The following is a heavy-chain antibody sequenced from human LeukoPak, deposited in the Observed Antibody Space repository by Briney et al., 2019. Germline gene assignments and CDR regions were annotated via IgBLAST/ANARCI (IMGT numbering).Heavy chain of an antibody. CDR3: SRESGPFSPFGF. D-gene: IGHD1-26*01. J-gene: IGHJ4*02. CDR1: GGSISGTNW. CDR2: ISLRGLT. Sequence: SGTLSLTCGVSGGSISGTNWWSWVRQHPGQGLEWIGEISLRGLTNYNPSLRSRLTMSLDESKNQVSLNLTSVTAADTAVYYCSRESGPFSPFGFWGQGTLVSVHS. V-gene: IGHV4-4*02.